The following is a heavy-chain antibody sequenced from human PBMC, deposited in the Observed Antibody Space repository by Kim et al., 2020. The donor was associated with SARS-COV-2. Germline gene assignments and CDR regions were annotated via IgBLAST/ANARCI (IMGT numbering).Heavy chain of an antibody. Sequence: SVNVSCKASGGTFSSYAISWVRQAPGQGLEWMGGIIPIFGTANYAQKFQGRVTITADESTSTAYMELSSLRSEDTAVYYCARGVSAGGSGSYLGYYYYGMDVWGPGTTVTVSS. V-gene: IGHV1-69*13. CDR2: IIPIFGTA. D-gene: IGHD3-10*01. CDR3: ARGVSAGGSGSYLGYYYYGMDV. CDR1: GGTFSSYA. J-gene: IGHJ6*02.